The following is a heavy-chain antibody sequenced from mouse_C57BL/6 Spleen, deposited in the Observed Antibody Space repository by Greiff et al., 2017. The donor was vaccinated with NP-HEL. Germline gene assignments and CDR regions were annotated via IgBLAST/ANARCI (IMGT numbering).Heavy chain of an antibody. D-gene: IGHD2-4*01. CDR1: GYTFTSYW. CDR2: IDPNSGGP. J-gene: IGHJ4*01. CDR3: ARDDYDVNYAMDY. Sequence: QVQLQQPGAELVKPGASVKLSCKASGYTFTSYWMHWVKQRPGRGLEWIGRIDPNSGGPKYNAKFKSKATLTVDKPSSTASMQLSSLSSEDSAVYYCARDDYDVNYAMDYWGQGTSGTVSS. V-gene: IGHV1-72*01.